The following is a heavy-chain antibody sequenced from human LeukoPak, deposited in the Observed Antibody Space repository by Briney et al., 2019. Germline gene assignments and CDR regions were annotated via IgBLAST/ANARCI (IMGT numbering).Heavy chain of an antibody. Sequence: PSGTLSLTCAVYGGSFSGYYWSWIRQPPGKGLEWIGEINHSGSTNYNPSLKSRVTISVDTSKNQFSLKLSSVTAADTAVYYCATTSITAAPPLYYYYYGMDVWGQGTTVTVSS. CDR3: ATTSITAAPPLYYYYYGMDV. CDR2: INHSGST. D-gene: IGHD6-13*01. CDR1: GGSFSGYY. J-gene: IGHJ6*02. V-gene: IGHV4-34*01.